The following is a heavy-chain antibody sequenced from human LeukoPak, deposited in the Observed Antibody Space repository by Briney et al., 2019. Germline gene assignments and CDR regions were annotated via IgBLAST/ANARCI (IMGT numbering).Heavy chain of an antibody. V-gene: IGHV1-2*02. D-gene: IGHD2-15*01. CDR3: ARDVGSGGAFAFDI. Sequence: GSVKVSCKASGYTFTGYYMHWVRQAPGQGLEWMAWIDPNSGGTNYAQKFQGRVTMTRDTSIGTAYMELRRLRSDDTAMYYCARDVGSGGAFAFDIWGQGTMVTVSS. CDR1: GYTFTGYY. J-gene: IGHJ3*02. CDR2: IDPNSGGT.